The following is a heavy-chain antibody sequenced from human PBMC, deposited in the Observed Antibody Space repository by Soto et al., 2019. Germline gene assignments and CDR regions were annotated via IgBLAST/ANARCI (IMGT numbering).Heavy chain of an antibody. Sequence: SETLSLTCAVYGGSFSGYYWTWIRQPPGKGLEWIGEINHSGSTNYTPSLKSRVTISVDTSKNQFSLKLSSVTAADTAVYYCARVPGDFWSGYYSWFDPWGQGTLVTVSS. D-gene: IGHD3-3*01. V-gene: IGHV4-34*01. CDR2: INHSGST. CDR1: GGSFSGYY. CDR3: ARVPGDFWSGYYSWFDP. J-gene: IGHJ5*02.